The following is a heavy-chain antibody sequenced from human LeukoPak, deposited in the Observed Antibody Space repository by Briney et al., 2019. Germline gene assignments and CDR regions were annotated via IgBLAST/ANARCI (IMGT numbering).Heavy chain of an antibody. CDR3: ARDQGTRGEFDY. CDR1: GGSFSGYY. Sequence: ETLSLTCAVYGGSFSGYYWSWVRQAPGKGLEWVSGINWNGGSTGYADSVKGRFTISRDNAKNSLYLQMNSLRAEDTALYYCARDQGTRGEFDYWGQGTLVTVSS. J-gene: IGHJ4*02. D-gene: IGHD1-1*01. CDR2: INWNGGST. V-gene: IGHV3-20*04.